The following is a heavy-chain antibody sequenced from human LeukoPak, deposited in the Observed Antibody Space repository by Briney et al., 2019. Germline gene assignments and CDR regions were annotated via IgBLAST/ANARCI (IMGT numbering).Heavy chain of an antibody. CDR3: AKDSQQLVPGVLY. D-gene: IGHD6-13*01. Sequence: GGSLRLSCAASGFTFSSYGMHWVRQAPGKGLEWVAVISYDGSNKYYADSVKGRFTISRDNSKNTLYLQMNSLRAEDTAVYYCAKDSQQLVPGVLYWGQRTLVTVSS. J-gene: IGHJ4*02. V-gene: IGHV3-30*18. CDR1: GFTFSSYG. CDR2: ISYDGSNK.